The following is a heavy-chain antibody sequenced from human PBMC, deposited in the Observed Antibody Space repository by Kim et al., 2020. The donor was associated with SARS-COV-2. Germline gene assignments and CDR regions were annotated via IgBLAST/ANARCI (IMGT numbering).Heavy chain of an antibody. CDR3: ARDLMVVTAPLGY. J-gene: IGHJ4*02. Sequence: GGSLRLSCAASGFTFSSYAMHWVRQAPGKGLEWVAVISYDGSNKYYADSVKGRFTISRDNSKNTLYLQMNSLRAEDTAVYYCARDLMVVTAPLGYWGQGTLVTVSS. CDR2: ISYDGSNK. D-gene: IGHD2-21*02. CDR1: GFTFSSYA. V-gene: IGHV3-30*04.